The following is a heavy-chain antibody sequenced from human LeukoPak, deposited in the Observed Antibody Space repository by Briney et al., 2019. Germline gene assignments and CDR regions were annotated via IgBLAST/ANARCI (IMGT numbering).Heavy chain of an antibody. CDR3: ASQAGGCSGGSCYYSFDI. V-gene: IGHV4-59*01. CDR1: GGSISSYY. J-gene: IGHJ3*02. Sequence: SETLSLTCTVSGGSISSYYWSWIRQPPGKGLEWIGYIYYSGSTNYNPSLKSRVTISVDTSKNQFSLRLSSVTAADTAVYYCASQAGGCSGGSCYYSFDIWGQGTMVTVSS. CDR2: IYYSGST. D-gene: IGHD2-15*01.